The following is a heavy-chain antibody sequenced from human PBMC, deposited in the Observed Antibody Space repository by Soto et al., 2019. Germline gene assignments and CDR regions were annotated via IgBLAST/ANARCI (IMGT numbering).Heavy chain of an antibody. CDR2: IHYSGATP. V-gene: IGHV1-46*01. CDR1: GYTFTNYY. J-gene: IGHJ4*02. D-gene: IGHD6-19*01. Sequence: ASVKVSCKASGYTFTNYYMHWVRQAPGQGLEWMGVIHYSGATPTYAQKFQGRVTMARDTSISTAYMELSRLTSDDTAVYYCASAAVTGTAGLDFWGQGTQVTVSS. CDR3: ASAAVTGTAGLDF.